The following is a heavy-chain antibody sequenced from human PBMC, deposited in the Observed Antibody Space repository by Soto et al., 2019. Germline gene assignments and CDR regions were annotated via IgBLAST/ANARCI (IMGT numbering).Heavy chain of an antibody. D-gene: IGHD4-17*01. CDR2: IYYSGST. J-gene: IGHJ3*02. CDR1: GGSISSYY. V-gene: IGHV4-59*08. Sequence: SETLSLTCTVSGGSISSYYWSWIRQPPGKGLEWIGYIYYSGSTNYNPSLKSRVTISVDTSKNQFSLKLSSVTAADTAVYYCARKHGDSDAFDIWGQGTMVTVSS. CDR3: ARKHGDSDAFDI.